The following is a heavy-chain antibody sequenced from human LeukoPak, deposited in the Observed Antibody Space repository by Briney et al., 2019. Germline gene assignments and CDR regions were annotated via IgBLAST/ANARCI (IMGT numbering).Heavy chain of an antibody. CDR1: GYIFTSYQ. D-gene: IGHD5-12*01. CDR2: INPSGGST. V-gene: IGHV1-46*01. CDR3: ARDRTRGYSGYDGTYFDY. Sequence: GASVKVSCKASGYIFTSYQMHWVRQAPGQGLEWMGIINPSGGSTAYAQKFQGRVTITRDTSASTAYMELSSLRSEDTAVYYCARDRTRGYSGYDGTYFDYWGQGTLVTVSS. J-gene: IGHJ4*02.